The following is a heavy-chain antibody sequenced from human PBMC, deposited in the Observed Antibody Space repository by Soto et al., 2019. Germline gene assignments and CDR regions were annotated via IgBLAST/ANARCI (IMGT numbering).Heavy chain of an antibody. J-gene: IGHJ4*02. CDR1: GFTFDDYA. CDR2: ISWNSGNI. V-gene: IGHV3-9*01. D-gene: IGHD5-18*01. Sequence: GGSLRLYCAASGFTFDDYAMYWVRQVLGKGLEWVSSISWNSGNIGYADSVKGRFTTSRDNAENSLYLQMNSLRPEDTALYYCVRSKGGYSYGTPFDYWGQGTLVTVSS. CDR3: VRSKGGYSYGTPFDY.